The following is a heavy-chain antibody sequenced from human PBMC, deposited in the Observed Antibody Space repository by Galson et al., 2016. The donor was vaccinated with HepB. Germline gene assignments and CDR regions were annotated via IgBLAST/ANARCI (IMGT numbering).Heavy chain of an antibody. CDR1: GFTFSTYS. J-gene: IGHJ4*02. CDR2: ISSRSTSI. CDR3: ARGRVKAPSAAYYFDY. D-gene: IGHD2-15*01. Sequence: SLRLSCAASGFTFSTYSMNWVRQAPGQGLEWVSSISSRSTSIYHTASVKGRFTISRDNAKKSLYLQMASLRTEDAAMYYCARGRVKAPSAAYYFDYWGLGTLVTVSS. V-gene: IGHV3-21*01.